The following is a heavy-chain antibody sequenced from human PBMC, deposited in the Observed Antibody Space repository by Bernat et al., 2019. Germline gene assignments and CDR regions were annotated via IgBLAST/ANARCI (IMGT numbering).Heavy chain of an antibody. J-gene: IGHJ6*02. CDR2: ISGSGGST. CDR3: AKDAPKYYYYYGMDV. Sequence: EVQLLESGGGLVQPGGSLRLSCAASGFTFNSYAMSWVRQAPGKGLEWVSTISGSGGSTYYADSVKGRFSISRDNSKNTLYLQMNSLRPDDTAIYYCAKDAPKYYYYYGMDVWGQGTTVTVSS. CDR1: GFTFNSYA. V-gene: IGHV3-23*01.